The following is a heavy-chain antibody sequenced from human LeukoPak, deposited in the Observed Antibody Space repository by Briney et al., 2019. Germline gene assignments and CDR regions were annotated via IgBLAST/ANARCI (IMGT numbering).Heavy chain of an antibody. CDR3: AKDRGGGSQLGVAFDV. J-gene: IGHJ3*01. V-gene: IGHV3-74*01. Sequence: GGSLRLSCAASGFSFSVYWMHWVRQAPGKGPVWVSRIKTDGSITDYADFVKGRFTISRDNAKNTLYLQMNSLRPEDTALYYCAKDRGGGSQLGVAFDVWGQGTMVRVSS. CDR1: GFSFSVYW. D-gene: IGHD2-15*01. CDR2: IKTDGSIT.